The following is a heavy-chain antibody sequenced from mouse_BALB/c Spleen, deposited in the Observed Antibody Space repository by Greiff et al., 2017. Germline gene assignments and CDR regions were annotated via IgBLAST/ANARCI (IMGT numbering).Heavy chain of an antibody. CDR3: ARHEEVTWFAY. D-gene: IGHD2-1*01. CDR1: GFTFISYG. J-gene: IGHJ3*01. CDR2: ISSGGSYT. V-gene: IGHV5-6*01. Sequence: EVKLVESGGDLVKPGGSLKLSCAASGFTFISYGMSWVRQTPDKRLEWVATISSGGSYTYYPDSVKGRFTISRDNAKNTLYLQMSSLKSEDTAMYYCARHEEVTWFAYWGQGTLVTVSA.